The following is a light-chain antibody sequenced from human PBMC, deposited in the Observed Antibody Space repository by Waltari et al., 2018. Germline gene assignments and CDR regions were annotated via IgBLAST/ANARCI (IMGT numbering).Light chain of an antibody. CDR3: AAWDDSLKAVL. CDR1: TSNIGSNT. J-gene: IGLJ2*01. CDR2: SNN. Sequence: QSVLTQPPSASGPPGQTATISCSGSTSNIGSNTVNWYQQLPGTAPKLLTQSNNQRPSGVPDRFSGSKSGTSASLIISGLQSEDEAEYVWAAWDDSLKAVLFGGGTKLTVL. V-gene: IGLV1-44*01.